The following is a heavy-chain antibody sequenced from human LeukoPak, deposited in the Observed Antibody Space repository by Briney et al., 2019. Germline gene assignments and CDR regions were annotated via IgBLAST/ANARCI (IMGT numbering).Heavy chain of an antibody. V-gene: IGHV1-2*02. CDR2: IVPNTGGT. CDR3: TTDRLAHGDDGGMDP. Sequence: PPASVKVSCKASGYTFTSYYIHWVRQAPGQGLEWMGWIVPNTGGTKYAQKFQARVTMTLDTSISTAYMELSRLTSDDTAMYYCTTDRLAHGDDGGMDPWGQGTLVTVSS. CDR1: GYTFTSYY. D-gene: IGHD2-21*02. J-gene: IGHJ5*02.